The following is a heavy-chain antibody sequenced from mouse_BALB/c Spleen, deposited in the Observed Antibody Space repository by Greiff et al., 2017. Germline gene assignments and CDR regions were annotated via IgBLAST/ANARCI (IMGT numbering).Heavy chain of an antibody. CDR3: ARQNFFGSSLYYAMDY. D-gene: IGHD1-1*01. V-gene: IGHV5-6*01. Sequence: EVMLVESGGDLVKPGGSLKLSCAASGFTFSSYGMSWVRQTPDKRLEWVATISSGGIYTYYPDSVKGRFTISRDNAKNTLYLQMSSLKSEDTARYYCARQNFFGSSLYYAMDYWGQGTSVTVSS. CDR1: GFTFSSYG. J-gene: IGHJ4*01. CDR2: ISSGGIYT.